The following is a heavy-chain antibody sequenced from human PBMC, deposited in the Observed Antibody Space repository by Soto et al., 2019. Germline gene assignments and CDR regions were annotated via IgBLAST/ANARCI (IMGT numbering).Heavy chain of an antibody. Sequence: QVQLQESGPGLVKPSQTLSLTCTVSGGSISSGGYYWSWIRQHPGKGLEWIGYIYYSGSTYYNPSLKSRVTISVDTSKNQFSLKLSSVTAADTAVYYCARTSRIMITFGGVIVIPSWFDPWGQGTLVTVSS. D-gene: IGHD3-16*02. CDR2: IYYSGST. J-gene: IGHJ5*02. V-gene: IGHV4-31*03. CDR1: GGSISSGGYY. CDR3: ARTSRIMITFGGVIVIPSWFDP.